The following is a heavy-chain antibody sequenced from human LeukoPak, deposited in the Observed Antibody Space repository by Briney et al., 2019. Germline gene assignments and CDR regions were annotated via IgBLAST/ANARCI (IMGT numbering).Heavy chain of an antibody. V-gene: IGHV5-51*01. J-gene: IGHJ4*02. CDR2: IYPGDSDT. D-gene: IGHD3-3*01. CDR3: ARQNDFRLDY. Sequence: GESLRISCKGSGYTFSSYWIGCVRQMPGKGLEWMGIIYPGDSDTRYSPSLQGQVTISVDTSIGTAYLQWSTLKASYTTIYYCARQNDFRLDYWGQGTLVTVSS. CDR1: GYTFSSYW.